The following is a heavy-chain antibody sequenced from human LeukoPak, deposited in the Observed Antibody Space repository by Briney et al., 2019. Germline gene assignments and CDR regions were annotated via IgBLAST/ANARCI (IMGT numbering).Heavy chain of an antibody. Sequence: GGSLRLSCTTSGFTFNSYWMSWVRQAPGKGLEWVANIKQDGGEEYYVDSVRGRFTISRDNAKNSLYLQMNSLRAEDTAVYYCTRLYNYYDSSAKGGWGQGTLVTVSS. J-gene: IGHJ4*02. D-gene: IGHD3-22*01. CDR2: IKQDGGEE. CDR3: TRLYNYYDSSAKGG. CDR1: GFTFNSYW. V-gene: IGHV3-7*03.